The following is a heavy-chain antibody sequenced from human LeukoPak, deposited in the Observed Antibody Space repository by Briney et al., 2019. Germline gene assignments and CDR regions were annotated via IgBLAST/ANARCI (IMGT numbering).Heavy chain of an antibody. V-gene: IGHV3-23*01. D-gene: IGHD4-17*01. CDR2: ISGSGGST. Sequence: GSLRLSCAASGFTFSSYAMSWVRQAPGKGLEWVSAISGSGGSTYYADSVKGRFTISRDNSKNTLYLQMNSLRAGDTAVYYCAKAGGDYGDYYYYYYGMDVWGQGTTVTVSS. CDR1: GFTFSSYA. J-gene: IGHJ6*02. CDR3: AKAGGDYGDYYYYYYGMDV.